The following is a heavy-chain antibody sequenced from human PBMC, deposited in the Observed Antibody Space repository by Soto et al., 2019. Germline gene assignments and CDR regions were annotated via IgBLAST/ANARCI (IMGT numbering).Heavy chain of an antibody. Sequence: SATLSLTCTVSGGSISSYYWSWIRQPPGKGLEWIGYIYYSGSTNYNPSLKSRVTISVDTSKNQFSLKLSSVTAADTAVYYRARVRPVTNFDYWGQGTLVTVSS. D-gene: IGHD4-17*01. CDR3: ARVRPVTNFDY. CDR2: IYYSGST. J-gene: IGHJ4*02. CDR1: GGSISSYY. V-gene: IGHV4-59*01.